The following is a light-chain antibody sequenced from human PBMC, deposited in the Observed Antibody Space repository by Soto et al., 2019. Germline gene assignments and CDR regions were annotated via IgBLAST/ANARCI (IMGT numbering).Light chain of an antibody. Sequence: QSALTQPASVSGSPGQSITISCTGTSSDVGGYNYVSWYQQHPGKAPKLMIYDVSNRPSGVSNRFSGSKSGNTASLTISGLQAEDAADYYCSSYTSSSHVVFGGGTKLTV. CDR1: SSDVGGYNY. CDR3: SSYTSSSHVV. CDR2: DVS. V-gene: IGLV2-14*01. J-gene: IGLJ2*01.